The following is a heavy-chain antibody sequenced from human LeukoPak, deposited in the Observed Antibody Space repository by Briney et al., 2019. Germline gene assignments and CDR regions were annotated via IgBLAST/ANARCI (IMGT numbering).Heavy chain of an antibody. CDR1: GYTFTSYG. CDR2: INPNSGGT. J-gene: IGHJ6*03. V-gene: IGHV1-2*02. CDR3: AREPAAPAPSYMDV. Sequence: ASVKVSCKASGYTFTSYGISWVRQAPGQGLEWMGWINPNSGGTNYAQKFQGRVTMTRDTSISTAYMELSRLRSDDTAVYYCAREPAAPAPSYMDVWGKGTTVTVSS. D-gene: IGHD2-2*01.